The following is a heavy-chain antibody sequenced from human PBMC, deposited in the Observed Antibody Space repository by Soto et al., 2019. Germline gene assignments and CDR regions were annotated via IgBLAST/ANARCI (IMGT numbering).Heavy chain of an antibody. J-gene: IGHJ4*02. D-gene: IGHD6-6*01. CDR2: ISGSGGST. V-gene: IGHV3-23*01. Sequence: EVQLLESGGGLVQPGGSLRLSCAASGFTFSSYAMSWVRQAPGKGLEWVSAISGSGGSTYYADSVKGRFTISRDNSKNTLYLQMNSLRAEDTAVYYCARRPRVSLIPYYFDYWGQGTLVTVSS. CDR1: GFTFSSYA. CDR3: ARRPRVSLIPYYFDY.